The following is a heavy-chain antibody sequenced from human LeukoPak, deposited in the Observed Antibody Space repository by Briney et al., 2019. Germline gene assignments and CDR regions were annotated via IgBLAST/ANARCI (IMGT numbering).Heavy chain of an antibody. J-gene: IGHJ4*02. CDR2: ISSSSSYI. D-gene: IGHD3-16*01. V-gene: IGHV3-21*01. CDR1: GFTFSNYA. Sequence: GSLRLSCAASGFTFSNYAMSWVRQAPGKGLEWVSSISSSSSYIYYADSVKGRFTISRDNAKNSLYLQMNSLRAEDTAVYYCVPGGGFDYWGQGTLVTVSS. CDR3: VPGGGFDY.